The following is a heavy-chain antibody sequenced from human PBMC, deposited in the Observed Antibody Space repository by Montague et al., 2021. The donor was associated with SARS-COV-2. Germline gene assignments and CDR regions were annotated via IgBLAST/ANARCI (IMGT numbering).Heavy chain of an antibody. J-gene: IGHJ4*02. Sequence: SETLSLTCTVSGGSISSSSYYWGWIRQPPGKGLEWIGSIYYSGSTXYNPSLKSRVTISVDTSKNQFSLKLSSVTAADTAVYYCARDLWVWVKVEGCFDSWGQGTLVTVSS. CDR3: ARDLWVWVKVEGCFDS. CDR2: IYYSGST. V-gene: IGHV4-39*07. D-gene: IGHD3-16*01. CDR1: GGSISSSSYY.